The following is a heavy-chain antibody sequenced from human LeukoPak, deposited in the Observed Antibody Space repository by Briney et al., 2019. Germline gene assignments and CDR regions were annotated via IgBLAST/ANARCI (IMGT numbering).Heavy chain of an antibody. J-gene: IGHJ4*02. CDR3: TTGNYYDSSGYYYGDFDY. CDR2: IKSKTDGGTT. CDR1: EFTFSNAW. Sequence: GGSLRLSCAASEFTFSNAWMSWVRQAPGKGLEWVGRIKSKTDGGTTDYAAPVKGRFTISRDDSKNTLYLQMNSLKTEDTAVYYCTTGNYYDSSGYYYGDFDYWGQGTLVTVSS. V-gene: IGHV3-15*01. D-gene: IGHD3-22*01.